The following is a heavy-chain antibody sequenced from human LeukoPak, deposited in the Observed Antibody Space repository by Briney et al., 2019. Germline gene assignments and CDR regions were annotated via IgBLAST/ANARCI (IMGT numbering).Heavy chain of an antibody. J-gene: IGHJ4*02. Sequence: ASVKVSCKASGGTFSSYAISWVRQAPGQGLEWMGGIIPILGIANYAQKFQGRVTITADKSTSTAYMELSSLRSEDTAVYYCARVRSQYYYDSSGYHFDYWGQGTPVTVSS. CDR2: IIPILGIA. CDR1: GGTFSSYA. CDR3: ARVRSQYYYDSSGYHFDY. V-gene: IGHV1-69*10. D-gene: IGHD3-22*01.